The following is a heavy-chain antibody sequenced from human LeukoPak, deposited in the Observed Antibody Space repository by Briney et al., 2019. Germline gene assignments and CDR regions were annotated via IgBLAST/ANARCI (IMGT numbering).Heavy chain of an antibody. Sequence: GRSLRLSCAASGFTLSSYALSWVRQAPGKGLEWVSSISSSGGSTFYADSVKGRFTISRGEPKNTLYLQMNSLRVEDTAVYYCAERSYGDYYYGMDVWGQGTTVTVSS. CDR1: GFTLSSYA. V-gene: IGHV3-23*01. CDR2: ISSSGGST. J-gene: IGHJ6*02. D-gene: IGHD4-17*01. CDR3: AERSYGDYYYGMDV.